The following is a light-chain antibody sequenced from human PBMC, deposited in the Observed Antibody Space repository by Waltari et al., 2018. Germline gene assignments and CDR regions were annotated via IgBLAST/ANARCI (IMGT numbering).Light chain of an antibody. CDR3: TAWDDSLKGVL. J-gene: IGLJ2*01. CDR2: RNN. Sequence: QSVVTQPPSASGTPGQRVTISCSGSNSNVGGNTVNWYQQLPGTAPKLLIYRNNERPPWVPDRFSGSKSGTSASLAISGLQSEDEAEYYCTAWDDSLKGVLFGGGTKLTVL. CDR1: NSNVGGNT. V-gene: IGLV1-44*01.